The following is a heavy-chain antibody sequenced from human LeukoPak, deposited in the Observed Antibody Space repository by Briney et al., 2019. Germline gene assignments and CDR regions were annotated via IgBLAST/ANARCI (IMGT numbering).Heavy chain of an antibody. Sequence: PSETLSLTCTVSGGSISSSSYYWGWIRQPPGKGLEWIGSIYYSGSTYYNPSLKSRVTISVDTSKNQFSLKLSSVTAADTAVYXXXXXXXXXXXWSGYYSYYFDYWGQGTLVTVSS. V-gene: IGHV4-39*01. J-gene: IGHJ4*02. CDR2: IYYSGST. CDR3: XXXXXXXXXWSGYYSYYFDY. CDR1: GGSISSSSYY. D-gene: IGHD3-3*01.